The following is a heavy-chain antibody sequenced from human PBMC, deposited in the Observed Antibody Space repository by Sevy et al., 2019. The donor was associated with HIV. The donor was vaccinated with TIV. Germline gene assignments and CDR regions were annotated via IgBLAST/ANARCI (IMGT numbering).Heavy chain of an antibody. D-gene: IGHD3-10*01. J-gene: IGHJ4*02. CDR3: ARDSFRAFGELLNY. CDR1: GYTFTSYG. V-gene: IGHV1-18*01. CDR2: ISAYNGNT. Sequence: ASVKVSCKASGYTFTSYGISWVRQAPGQGLEWMGWISAYNGNTNYAQKLQGRVTMTTDTSTSTAYMGLRSLRSDDTAVYYCARDSFRAFGELLNYWGQGTLVTVSS.